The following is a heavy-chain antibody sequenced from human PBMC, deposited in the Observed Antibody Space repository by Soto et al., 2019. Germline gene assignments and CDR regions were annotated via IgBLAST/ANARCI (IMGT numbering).Heavy chain of an antibody. J-gene: IGHJ6*03. D-gene: IGHD1-1*01. CDR2: LYWDDDR. CDR1: GFSLSTSGVG. CDR3: AHYTTTPYMDV. Sequence: QITLKESRPTLVEPTQTLTLTCTFSGFSLSTSGVGVGWVCQPPGKALEWLALLYWDDDRRYNPSLNNRLTITKDTSKSQVVLTMTNMGPVDTGTYYCAHYTTTPYMDVWGAGTTVTASS. V-gene: IGHV2-5*02.